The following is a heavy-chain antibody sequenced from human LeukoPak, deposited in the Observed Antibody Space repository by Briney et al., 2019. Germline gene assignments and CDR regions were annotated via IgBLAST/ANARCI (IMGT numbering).Heavy chain of an antibody. CDR2: IYYSGST. D-gene: IGHD5-18*01. CDR3: ARDKRGYSYGFDY. J-gene: IGHJ4*02. Sequence: SETLSLTCTVSGGSISSSSYYWGWIRQPPGKGLEWIGSIYYSGSTYYNPSLKSRVTISVDTSKNQFSLKLSSVTAADTAVYYCARDKRGYSYGFDYWGQGTLATVSS. CDR1: GGSISSSSYY. V-gene: IGHV4-39*02.